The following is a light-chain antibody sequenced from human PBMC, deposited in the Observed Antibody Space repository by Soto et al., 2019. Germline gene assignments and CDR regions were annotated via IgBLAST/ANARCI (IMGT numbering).Light chain of an antibody. CDR3: QQYDDWFRT. CDR1: QSVSTN. V-gene: IGKV3-15*01. Sequence: VVMTQSPATLSVSAGESATLSCRASQSVSTNLAWYQQKPGQAPRLLIYGASARAAGISDRFSGSGSGTEFTLSIGRLQSEDFAVYYCQQYDDWFRTFGQGTKVDIK. CDR2: GAS. J-gene: IGKJ1*01.